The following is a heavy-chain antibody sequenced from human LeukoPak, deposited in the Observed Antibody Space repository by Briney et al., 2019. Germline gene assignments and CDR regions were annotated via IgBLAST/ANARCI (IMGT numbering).Heavy chain of an antibody. D-gene: IGHD6-19*01. V-gene: IGHV4-39*01. CDR1: GGSISSSSYY. CDR2: IYYSGST. J-gene: IGHJ4*02. CDR3: ARHSGWFDY. Sequence: PSETLSLTCTVSGGSISSSSYYWGWIRQPPGKGLEWIGSIYYSGSTYYNPSLTSRVTISVDTSKNQFSLKLSSVTAADTAVYYCARHSGWFDYWGQGTLVTVSS.